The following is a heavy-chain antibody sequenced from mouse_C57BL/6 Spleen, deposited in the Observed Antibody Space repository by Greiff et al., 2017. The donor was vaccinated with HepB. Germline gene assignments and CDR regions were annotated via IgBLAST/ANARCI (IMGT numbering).Heavy chain of an antibody. V-gene: IGHV1-69*01. CDR1: GYTFTSYW. Sequence: VQLQQSGAELVMPGASVKLSCKASGYTFTSYWMHWVKQRPGQGLEWIGEIDPSDSYTNYNQKFKGKSTLTVDKSSSTAYMQLSSLTSEDSAVYYCARSDLITTVVADWYFDVWGTGTTVTVSS. CDR3: ARSDLITTVVADWYFDV. J-gene: IGHJ1*03. CDR2: IDPSDSYT. D-gene: IGHD1-1*01.